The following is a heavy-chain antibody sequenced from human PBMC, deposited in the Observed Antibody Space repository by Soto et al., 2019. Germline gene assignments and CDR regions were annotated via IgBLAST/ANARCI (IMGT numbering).Heavy chain of an antibody. D-gene: IGHD3-3*02. CDR1: GGSISRDDSY. J-gene: IGHJ4*02. CDR2: IFYRGSN. Sequence: QVRLQQSGPGLVRPSQTLALTCSVSGGSISRDDSYWTWLRRHPGRGVEWIGYIFYRGSNKFNPTLQCRVSMSLDTSQIRFSLTLTSVAAADTAVYFCARGIYMFGVFYLDSWGLGSLVTVSS. CDR3: ARGIYMFGVFYLDS. V-gene: IGHV4-31*03.